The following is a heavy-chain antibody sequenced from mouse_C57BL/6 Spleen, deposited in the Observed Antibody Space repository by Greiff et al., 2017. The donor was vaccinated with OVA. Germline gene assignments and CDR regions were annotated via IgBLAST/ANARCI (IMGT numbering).Heavy chain of an antibody. CDR2: IYPGDGDT. CDR3: AREAGNRFDY. CDR1: GYAFSSSW. J-gene: IGHJ2*01. Sequence: VQLQQSGPELVKPGASVKISCKASGYAFSSSWMNWVKQRPGKGLEWIGRIYPGDGDTNYNGKFKGKATLTADKSSSTAYMQLSSLTSEDSAVYFCAREAGNRFDYWGQGTTLTVSS. V-gene: IGHV1-82*01. D-gene: IGHD6-1*01.